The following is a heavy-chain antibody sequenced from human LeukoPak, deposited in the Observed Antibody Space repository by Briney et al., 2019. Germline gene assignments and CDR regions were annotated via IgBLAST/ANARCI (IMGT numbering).Heavy chain of an antibody. CDR1: GFTFGDYA. CDR3: TRGYSIDY. Sequence: GGSLRLSCTASGFTFGDYAMSWVRQAPGKGLEWVGFIRSKASGGTTEYAASVKGGFTISRDDSKSIAYLQMNSLITEDTAVYYCTRGYSIDYWGQGTLVTVSS. V-gene: IGHV3-49*04. J-gene: IGHJ4*02. D-gene: IGHD4-11*01. CDR2: IRSKASGGTT.